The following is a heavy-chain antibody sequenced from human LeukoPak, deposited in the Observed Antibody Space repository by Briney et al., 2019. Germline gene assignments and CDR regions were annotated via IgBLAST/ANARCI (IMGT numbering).Heavy chain of an antibody. Sequence: GGSLRLSCAASGFTFSSYSMNWVRQAPGKGLEWVSYISSGSSTIYYADSVKGRFTISRDNAKNSLYLQMNSLRAEDTAVYYCASAFWSGYDYNDYWGQGTLVTVSS. CDR3: ASAFWSGYDYNDY. CDR2: ISSGSSTI. D-gene: IGHD3-3*01. J-gene: IGHJ4*02. V-gene: IGHV3-48*04. CDR1: GFTFSSYS.